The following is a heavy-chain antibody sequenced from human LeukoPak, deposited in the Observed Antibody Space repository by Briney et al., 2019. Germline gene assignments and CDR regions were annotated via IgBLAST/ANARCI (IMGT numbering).Heavy chain of an antibody. J-gene: IGHJ5*02. V-gene: IGHV4-39*01. CDR1: GGSISNNDYF. Sequence: SETLSLTCTVSGGSISNNDYFWGWIRQPPGKGLEWIGSMNYGGSTHDNPSLKSRVTISVDTSRNQVSLKLSSVTAADTAVYYCARRVPGRSGNWFDPWGQGTLVTVSS. CDR3: ARRVPGRSGNWFDP. CDR2: MNYGGST. D-gene: IGHD2-2*01.